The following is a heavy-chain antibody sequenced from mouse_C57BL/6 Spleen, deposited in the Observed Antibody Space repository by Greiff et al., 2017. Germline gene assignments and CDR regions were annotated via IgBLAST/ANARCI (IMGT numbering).Heavy chain of an antibody. V-gene: IGHV1-52*01. CDR2: IDPSDRET. CDR1: GYTFTSYW. CDR3: ARYDTTAYFDV. D-gene: IGHD1-2*01. Sequence: VQLQQPGAELVRPGSSVKLSCKASGYTFTSYWMHWVKQRPIQGLEWIGNIDPSDRETHYNQKFKDKATLTVDKSSSTAYMQRSSLTSEDSAVYYCARYDTTAYFDVWGTGTTVTVSS. J-gene: IGHJ1*03.